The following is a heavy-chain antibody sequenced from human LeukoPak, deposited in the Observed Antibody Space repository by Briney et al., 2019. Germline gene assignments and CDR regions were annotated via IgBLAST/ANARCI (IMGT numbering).Heavy chain of an antibody. CDR3: AREGSSGYYGLFDY. CDR1: GGSISSGSYY. V-gene: IGHV4-61*02. D-gene: IGHD3-22*01. J-gene: IGHJ4*02. Sequence: PSQTLSLTCTVSGGSISSGSYYWSWIRQPAGKGLEWIGRIYTSGSTNYNPSLKSRVTMSVDTSKNQFSLKLSSVTAADTAVYYCAREGSSGYYGLFDYWGQGTLVTVSS. CDR2: IYTSGST.